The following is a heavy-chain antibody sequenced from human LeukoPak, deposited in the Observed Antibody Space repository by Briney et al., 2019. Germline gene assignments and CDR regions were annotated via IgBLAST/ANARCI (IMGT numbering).Heavy chain of an antibody. J-gene: IGHJ4*02. Sequence: SETQSLTCTVSGGSISSSSYYWGWIRQPPGKGLEWIGSIYYSGSTYYNPSLKSRVTISVDTSKNQFSLKLSSVTAADTAVYYCARHHLDWSASYWGQGTLVTVSS. D-gene: IGHD3-9*01. V-gene: IGHV4-39*01. CDR3: ARHHLDWSASY. CDR2: IYYSGST. CDR1: GGSISSSSYY.